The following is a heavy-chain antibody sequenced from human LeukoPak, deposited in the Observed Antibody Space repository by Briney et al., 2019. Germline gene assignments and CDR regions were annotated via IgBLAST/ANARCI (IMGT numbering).Heavy chain of an antibody. CDR3: AAVVGGAGYYYVDV. D-gene: IGHD4-23*01. CDR1: GYTFTSYD. J-gene: IGHJ6*03. V-gene: IGHV1-8*01. Sequence: AAVKVSCKASGYTFTSYDINWARQATGQGLEWMGWMNPNSGNTGYAQKFQGRVTMTRNTSIGTAYMELSSLRSEDTAVYYCAAVVGGAGYYYVDVWGKGTTVTISS. CDR2: MNPNSGNT.